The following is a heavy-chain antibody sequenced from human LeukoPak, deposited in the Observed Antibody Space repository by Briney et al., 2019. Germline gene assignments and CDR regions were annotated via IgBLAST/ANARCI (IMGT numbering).Heavy chain of an antibody. V-gene: IGHV1-3*01. Sequence: GASVTVSCTASGYTFTSYAMHWVRQAPGQRLEWMGWINAGNGNTKYSQKFQGRVTITRDTSASTAYMELSSLRSEDTAVYYCARDRLVRATKYYYGMDVWGQGTTVTVSS. CDR3: ARDRLVRATKYYYGMDV. CDR1: GYTFTSYA. J-gene: IGHJ6*02. D-gene: IGHD1-26*01. CDR2: INAGNGNT.